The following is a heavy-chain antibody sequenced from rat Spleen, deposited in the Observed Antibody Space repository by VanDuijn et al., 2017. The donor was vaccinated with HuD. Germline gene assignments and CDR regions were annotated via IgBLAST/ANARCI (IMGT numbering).Heavy chain of an antibody. V-gene: IGHV5-7*01. CDR3: ARHGMDA. CDR1: GFTLRDYN. CDR2: IIYDGRKT. Sequence: EVQLVESGGGLVQPVTSLKLSYAASGFTLRDYNMAWVRQAPKKGLEWVATIIYDGRKTYYRNSVKGRFTISRDNAKSTLYLQMDSLRSEDTATYYCARHGMDAWGQGASVTVSS. J-gene: IGHJ4*01.